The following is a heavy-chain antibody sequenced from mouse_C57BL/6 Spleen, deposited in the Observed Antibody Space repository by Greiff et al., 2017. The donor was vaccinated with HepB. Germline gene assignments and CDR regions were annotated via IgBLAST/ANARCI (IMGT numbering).Heavy chain of an antibody. CDR3: TKKGITTAPFAY. J-gene: IGHJ3*01. D-gene: IGHD1-1*01. V-gene: IGHV1-15*01. CDR1: GYTFTDYE. CDR2: IDPETGGT. Sequence: VQLQQSGAELVRPGASVTLSCKASGYTFTDYEMHWVKQTPVHGLEWIGAIDPETGGTAYNQKFKGKAILTADKSSSTAYMELRSLTSEASAVYYCTKKGITTAPFAYWGQGTLVTVSA.